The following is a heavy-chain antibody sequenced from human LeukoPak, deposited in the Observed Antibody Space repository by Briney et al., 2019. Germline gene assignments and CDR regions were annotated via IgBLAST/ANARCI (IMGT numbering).Heavy chain of an antibody. CDR2: ISGSGGST. D-gene: IGHD3-9*01. CDR3: FKQETAYDILTGYPTPYYYYGMDV. CDR1: EFTFSSYA. V-gene: IGHV3-23*01. J-gene: IGHJ6*02. Sequence: PGGSLRLSCPASEFTFSSYAMSWVRQAPGKGLDWISAISGSGGSTYYADSVKGRFTISRDNSKNTLYLQMISLRAEDTAVYFFFKQETAYDILTGYPTPYYYYGMDVWGQGTTVTVSS.